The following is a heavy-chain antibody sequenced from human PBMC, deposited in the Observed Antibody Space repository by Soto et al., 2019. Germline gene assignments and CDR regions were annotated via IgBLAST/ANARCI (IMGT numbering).Heavy chain of an antibody. V-gene: IGHV1-3*01. J-gene: IGHJ6*02. CDR1: GYTFTTYA. CDR3: GRSGVGARVEILYTAMAV. D-gene: IGHD1-26*01. Sequence: QVQLVQSGAEVKKPGASVQVSCKASGYTFTTYALHWVRQARGERLEWMGWINAANGNTKYSKKFQGRVTISRETSASTTFMELSSLRSEVTAVYYCGRSGVGARVEILYTAMAVWGQGATVTVSS. CDR2: INAANGNT.